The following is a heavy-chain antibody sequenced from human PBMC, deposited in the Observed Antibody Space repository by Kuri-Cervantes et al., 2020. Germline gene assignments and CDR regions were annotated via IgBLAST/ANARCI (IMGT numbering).Heavy chain of an antibody. D-gene: IGHD5-24*01. CDR3: ARDGGRDGYNGPLVLDD. Sequence: SVKVSCKASGYTFTSYPMHWVRQAPGQGLEWMGGIIPIFGTANYAQKFQGRVTITTDESTSTAYMELSSLRSEDTAVYYCARDGGRDGYNGPLVLDDWGQGTLVTVSS. CDR2: IIPIFGTA. V-gene: IGHV1-69*05. J-gene: IGHJ4*02. CDR1: GYTFTSYP.